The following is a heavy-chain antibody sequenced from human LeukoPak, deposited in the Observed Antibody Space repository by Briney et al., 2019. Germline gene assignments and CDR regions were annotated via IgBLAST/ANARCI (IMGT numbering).Heavy chain of an antibody. J-gene: IGHJ3*02. CDR2: IGLSSNYI. D-gene: IGHD3-10*01. CDR3: AKGDFVGELSLFNI. Sequence: GGSLRLSCAASGFIFSTYRMNWVRQAPGMGLEWVSSIGLSSNYISYADSVKGRFTISRDNSKNTLYLQMNSLRAEDTAVYYCAKGDFVGELSLFNIWGQGTMVTVSS. V-gene: IGHV3-21*04. CDR1: GFIFSTYR.